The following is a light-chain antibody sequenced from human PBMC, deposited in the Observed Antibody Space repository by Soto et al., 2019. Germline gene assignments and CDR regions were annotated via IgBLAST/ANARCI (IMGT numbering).Light chain of an antibody. J-gene: IGLJ3*02. CDR1: SSDIGHYDY. V-gene: IGLV2-14*01. Sequence: QSALTQPASVSGSPGQSITISCTGTSSDIGHYDYVSWYQQHPGKAPKLMIFDVSYRPSGISNRFSGSKSGNTASLTISGLQAEDEATYFCASYTTTNTWVFGGGTQLTVL. CDR2: DVS. CDR3: ASYTTTNTWV.